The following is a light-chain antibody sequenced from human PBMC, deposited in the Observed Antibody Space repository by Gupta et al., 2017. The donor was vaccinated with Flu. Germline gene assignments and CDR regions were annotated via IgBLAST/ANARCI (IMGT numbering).Light chain of an antibody. CDR3: AAYTNTSTWV. Sequence: SALTQPASVSGYARQSITISCTGTSSDVGGYNYVSCNQQHPGKTPNLMIFEVSRRPSGVASRFSGSKSVNTASLTISGLEADDGADYFCAAYTNTSTWVFGGGTKLTVL. V-gene: IGLV2-14*01. J-gene: IGLJ3*02. CDR1: SSDVGGYNY. CDR2: EVS.